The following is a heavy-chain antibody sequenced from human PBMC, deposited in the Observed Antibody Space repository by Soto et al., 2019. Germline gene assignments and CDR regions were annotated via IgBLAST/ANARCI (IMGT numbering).Heavy chain of an antibody. D-gene: IGHD3-10*01. V-gene: IGHV3-21*01. CDR3: ARDPARGSVSPMDV. J-gene: IGHJ6*04. Sequence: GGSLRLSCAASGFTFSSYSMNWVRQAPGKGLEWVSSISSSSSYIYYADSVKGRFTISRDNAKNSLYLQMNSLRAEDTVLFYCARDPARGSVSPMDVGGKGTTVTVSS. CDR1: GFTFSSYS. CDR2: ISSSSSYI.